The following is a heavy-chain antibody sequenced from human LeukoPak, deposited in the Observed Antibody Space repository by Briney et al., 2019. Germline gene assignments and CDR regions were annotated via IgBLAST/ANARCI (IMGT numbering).Heavy chain of an antibody. CDR1: GFTFSSYG. CDR2: ISYDGSNK. CDR3: AKMASDCSRTSCYTEDY. V-gene: IGHV3-30*18. D-gene: IGHD2-2*02. Sequence: GGSLRLSCAASGFTFSSYGMHWVRQAPGKGLEWVAVISYDGSNKYYADSVKGRFTISRDNSKNTLYLQMNSLRAEDTAVYYCAKMASDCSRTSCYTEDYWGQGTLVTVSS. J-gene: IGHJ4*02.